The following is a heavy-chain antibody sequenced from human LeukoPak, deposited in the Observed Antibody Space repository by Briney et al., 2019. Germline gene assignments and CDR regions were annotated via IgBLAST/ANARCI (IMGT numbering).Heavy chain of an antibody. Sequence: PSETLSLTCTVSGASISGYLWTWIRQPSGKGLEWIGYVYDNGDTNYHPSFTGRVSISVDVSKNQFSLKLTSVTAADTAVYYCARGVVAAPQTSDYWGQGTLVTVSS. CDR3: ARGVVAAPQTSDY. D-gene: IGHD2-15*01. J-gene: IGHJ4*02. V-gene: IGHV4-59*01. CDR1: GASISGYL. CDR2: VYDNGDT.